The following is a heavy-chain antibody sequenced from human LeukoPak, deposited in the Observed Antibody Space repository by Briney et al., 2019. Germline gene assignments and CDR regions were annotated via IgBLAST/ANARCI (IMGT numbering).Heavy chain of an antibody. D-gene: IGHD6-19*01. Sequence: GSLRLSCAASGFTFSSYEMNWVRQAPGKGLEWVANIKQDGSERYFVDSVKGRFTISRDNAKNSLYLQMNSLRAEDTAVYYCARGGSGWYAYYFDYWGQGTLVTVSS. CDR2: IKQDGSER. V-gene: IGHV3-7*01. J-gene: IGHJ4*02. CDR3: ARGGSGWYAYYFDY. CDR1: GFTFSSYE.